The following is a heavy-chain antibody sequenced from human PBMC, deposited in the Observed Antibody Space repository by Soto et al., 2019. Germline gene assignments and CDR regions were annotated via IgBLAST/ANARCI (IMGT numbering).Heavy chain of an antibody. CDR1: GFTFDDYT. V-gene: IGHV3-43*01. CDR3: ARVDILVVPAAARRTHNWFDP. J-gene: IGHJ5*02. Sequence: GGSLRLSCAASGFTFDDYTMHWVRQAPGKGLEWVSLISWDGGSTYYADSVKGRFTISRDNTKNSLYLQMNSLRTEDTAVYYCARVDILVVPAAARRTHNWFDPWGQGTLVTVSS. D-gene: IGHD2-2*03. CDR2: ISWDGGST.